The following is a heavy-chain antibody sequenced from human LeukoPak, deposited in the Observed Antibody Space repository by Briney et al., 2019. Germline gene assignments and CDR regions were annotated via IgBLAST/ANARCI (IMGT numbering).Heavy chain of an antibody. CDR3: ARRDILTGYGLYYYYGMDV. CDR1: GYTFTSYD. V-gene: IGHV1-8*01. CDR2: MNPNSGNT. D-gene: IGHD3-9*01. Sequence: GASAKVSCKASGYTFTSYDINWVRQATGQGLEWMGWMNPNSGNTGYAQKFQGRVTMTRNTSISTAYMELSSLRSEDTAVYYCARRDILTGYGLYYYYGMDVWGQGTTVTVSS. J-gene: IGHJ6*02.